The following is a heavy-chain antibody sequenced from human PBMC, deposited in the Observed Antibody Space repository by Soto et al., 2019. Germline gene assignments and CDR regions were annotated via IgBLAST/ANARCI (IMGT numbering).Heavy chain of an antibody. CDR1: GGTFSSYA. D-gene: IGHD6-6*01. J-gene: IGHJ6*02. Sequence: GASVKVSCKASGGTFSSYAISWVRQAPGQGLEWMGGIIPIFGTANYAQKFQGRVTIAADESTSTAYMELSSLRSEDTAVYYCARDLQQLVHYYGMDVWGQGTTVTVSS. CDR3: ARDLQQLVHYYGMDV. CDR2: IIPIFGTA. V-gene: IGHV1-69*13.